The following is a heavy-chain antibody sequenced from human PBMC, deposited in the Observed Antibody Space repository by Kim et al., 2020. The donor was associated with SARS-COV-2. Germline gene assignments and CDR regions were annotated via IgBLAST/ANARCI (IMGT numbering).Heavy chain of an antibody. J-gene: IGHJ4*02. CDR1: GFTFGDYA. CDR3: TRDDYGGKSYFDY. CDR2: IRSKAYGGTT. Sequence: GGSLRLSCTASGFTFGDYAMSWFRQAPGKGLEWVGFIRSKAYGGTTEYAASVKGRFTISRDDSKSIAYLQMNSLKTEDTAVYYCTRDDYGGKSYFDYWGQGTLVTVSS. D-gene: IGHD4-17*01. V-gene: IGHV3-49*03.